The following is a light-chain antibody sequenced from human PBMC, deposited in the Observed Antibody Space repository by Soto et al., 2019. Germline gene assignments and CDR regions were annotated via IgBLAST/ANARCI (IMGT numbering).Light chain of an antibody. CDR3: QQTRRAPRT. CDR1: QPISSY. J-gene: IGKJ2*01. CDR2: AAS. V-gene: IGKV1-39*01. Sequence: DIPMTQSPASLSASVGDRVAITCRASQPISSYLNWYQHKPGKAPTLLIYAASNLQGGVPSRFSGSGSGTNFTLGISSLELEDCATYYCQQTRRAPRTFGPGTKLEIK.